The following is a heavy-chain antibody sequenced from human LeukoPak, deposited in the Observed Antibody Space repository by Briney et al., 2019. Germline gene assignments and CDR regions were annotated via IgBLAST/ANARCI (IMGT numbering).Heavy chain of an antibody. D-gene: IGHD3-16*01. CDR3: ERFGVDYDMDV. J-gene: IGHJ6*02. CDR1: GGSLSGHY. V-gene: IGHV4-59*11. Sequence: SETLSLTCTVSGGSLSGHYWTWVRQPPGGGLEWIGQIHYSGKADYNPSLRSRITISVDTSKNQMSRKVISVAAADTAVYYCERFGVDYDMDVWGQGTTVTVS. CDR2: IHYSGKA.